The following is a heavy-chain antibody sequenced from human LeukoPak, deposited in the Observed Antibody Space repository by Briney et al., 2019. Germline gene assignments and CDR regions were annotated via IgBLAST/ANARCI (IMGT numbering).Heavy chain of an antibody. CDR2: LNPLLGTA. Sequence: ASVKVSCKASRGTFSSYTISWVRQAPGQGLEWMGRLNPLLGTANYAQKFQGRVTITADKSTSTAYMELSSLISEDTAVYYCAGGGSSGYPQDYWGQGTLVTVSS. D-gene: IGHD3-22*01. CDR3: AGGGSSGYPQDY. J-gene: IGHJ4*02. CDR1: RGTFSSYT. V-gene: IGHV1-69*08.